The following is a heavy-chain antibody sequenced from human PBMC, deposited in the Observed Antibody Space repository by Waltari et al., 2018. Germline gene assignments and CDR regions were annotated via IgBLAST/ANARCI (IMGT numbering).Heavy chain of an antibody. D-gene: IGHD2-15*01. Sequence: QLQLQESGPGLVKPSGTLSLICAVSGDSMNYWWSWVRQPPGKGLEWIGQVLCRGRTNYNTSFPSRVTISLDTSTHQFALKMTSATAAATALYYCARDRGRGLYLDTWGQGILVTVSP. CDR1: GDSMNYW. J-gene: IGHJ4*02. CDR3: ARDRGRGLYLDT. V-gene: IGHV4-4*02. CDR2: VLCRGRT.